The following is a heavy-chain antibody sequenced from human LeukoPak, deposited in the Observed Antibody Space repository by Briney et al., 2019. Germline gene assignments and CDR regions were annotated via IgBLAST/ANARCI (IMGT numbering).Heavy chain of an antibody. V-gene: IGHV1-69*05. CDR3: ATMIRGVIKYYYYYMDV. CDR2: IVPFGSA. D-gene: IGHD3-10*01. J-gene: IGHJ6*03. CDR1: GGTFINYA. Sequence: GASVKVSCTASGGTFINYALSWVRQAPGQGLEWMGGIVPFGSANYAQKFQDRVTITTDESTSTAYMELSSLRSEDTAVYYCATMIRGVIKYYYYYMDVWGEGTTVTVSS.